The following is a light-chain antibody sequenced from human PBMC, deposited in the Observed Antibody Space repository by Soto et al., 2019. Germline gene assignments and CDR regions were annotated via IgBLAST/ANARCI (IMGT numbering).Light chain of an antibody. V-gene: IGLV2-11*01. CDR3: CSYAGSYTLV. J-gene: IGLJ3*02. CDR1: SSDVGGYDY. Sequence: QSALTQPRLVSGSPGQSVTISCTGTSSDVGGYDYVSWYQHHPGEAPKLMIYDVTKRPSGVPDRLSGSKSGNTASLTISGLQAEDEADYYCCSYAGSYTLVFGGGTKLTVL. CDR2: DVT.